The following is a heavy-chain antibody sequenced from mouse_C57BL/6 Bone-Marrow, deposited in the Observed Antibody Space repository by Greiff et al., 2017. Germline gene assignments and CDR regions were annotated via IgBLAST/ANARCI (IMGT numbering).Heavy chain of an antibody. Sequence: EVKLVESGGGLVKPGGSLKLSCAASGFTFSSYAMSWVRQTPEKRLEWVATISDGGSYTYYPDNVKGRFTISRDNAKNNLYLQMSQLKSEDTAMYYCARVYSNFHYYAMDYWCQGTSVTVSS. V-gene: IGHV5-4*03. CDR2: ISDGGSYT. CDR3: ARVYSNFHYYAMDY. D-gene: IGHD2-5*01. J-gene: IGHJ4*01. CDR1: GFTFSSYA.